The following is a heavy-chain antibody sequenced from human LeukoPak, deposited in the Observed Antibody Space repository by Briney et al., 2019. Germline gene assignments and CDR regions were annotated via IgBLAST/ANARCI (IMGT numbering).Heavy chain of an antibody. CDR2: IKQDGSER. D-gene: IGHD2-2*01. CDR3: ATDNVYCSRTSCYQTFDY. Sequence: PGGSLRLSCAASGFTFCSYAMHWVRQAPGKGPEWVAIIKQDGSERYYVDSVKGRFTISRDNSRNSLYLQMDILRAEDTAVYYCATDNVYCSRTSCYQTFDYWGQGTLVTVPS. J-gene: IGHJ4*02. V-gene: IGHV3-7*01. CDR1: GFTFCSYA.